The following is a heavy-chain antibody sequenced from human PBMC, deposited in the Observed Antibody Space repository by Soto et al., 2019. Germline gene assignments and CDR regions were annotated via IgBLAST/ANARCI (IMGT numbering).Heavy chain of an antibody. Sequence: ASVKVSCKASGYTFNFYGITWVRQARGQGLEWMGWISGFNGNTNYAADLQGRVTMTTDTSTSTAYMELRGLRSDDTAVYYCARIGVSSGHESPDFDSWGQGTLVTVSS. J-gene: IGHJ4*02. CDR1: GYTFNFYG. CDR3: ARIGVSSGHESPDFDS. V-gene: IGHV1-18*01. D-gene: IGHD3-16*01. CDR2: ISGFNGNT.